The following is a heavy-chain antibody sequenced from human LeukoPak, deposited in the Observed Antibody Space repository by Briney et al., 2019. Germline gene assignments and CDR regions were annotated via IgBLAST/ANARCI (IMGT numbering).Heavy chain of an antibody. CDR3: TTDRRNSGSYHRFFDY. D-gene: IGHD1-26*01. V-gene: IGHV3-23*01. J-gene: IGHJ4*02. Sequence: GGSLRLSCAASGFTFSTYGMSWVRQAPGKGLEWVSAISGSGGSTYYADSVKGRVTISRDNSKNTLYLQVNSLRVEDTAVYYCTTDRRNSGSYHRFFDYWGQGTLVTVSS. CDR2: ISGSGGST. CDR1: GFTFSTYG.